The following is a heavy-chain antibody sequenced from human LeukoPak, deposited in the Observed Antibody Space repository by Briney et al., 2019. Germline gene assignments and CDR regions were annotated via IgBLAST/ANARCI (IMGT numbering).Heavy chain of an antibody. CDR2: IKSKTDGGTT. CDR3: TTESDILTGYFDY. Sequence: GRSLRLSCAASGFTFSNAWMSWVRQAPGKGLEWVGRIKSKTDGGTTDYAAPVKGRFTISRDDSKNTLYLQMNSLKTEDTAVYYCTTESDILTGYFDYWGQGTLVTVSS. V-gene: IGHV3-15*01. J-gene: IGHJ4*02. D-gene: IGHD3-9*01. CDR1: GFTFSNAW.